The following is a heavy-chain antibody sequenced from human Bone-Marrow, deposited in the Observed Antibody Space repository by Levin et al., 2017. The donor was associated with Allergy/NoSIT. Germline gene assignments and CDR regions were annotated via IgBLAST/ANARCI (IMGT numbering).Heavy chain of an antibody. Sequence: GGSLRLSCVTSGFTFSTYELNWVRQAPGKGLEWISYITGSGSTRHYADSVKGRFTISRDNAENSLYLQMSSLRVEDTAIYYCARTQNWATDAFDLWGQGTMVIVSS. CDR3: ARTQNWATDAFDL. D-gene: IGHD7-27*01. J-gene: IGHJ3*01. CDR2: ITGSGSTR. V-gene: IGHV3-48*03. CDR1: GFTFSTYE.